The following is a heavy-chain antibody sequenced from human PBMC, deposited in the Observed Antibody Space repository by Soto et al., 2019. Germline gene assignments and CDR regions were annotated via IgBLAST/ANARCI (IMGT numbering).Heavy chain of an antibody. D-gene: IGHD3-22*01. CDR2: ISAYNGNT. J-gene: IGHJ4*02. V-gene: IGHV1-18*01. Sequence: ASVKVSCKASGYTFTSYGISWVRQAPGQGLEWMGWISAYNGNTNYAQKLQGRVTMTTDTSTSTAYMELRSLRSDDTAVYYCARGRWHYDSSGYQGWGQGTLVTVSS. CDR3: ARGRWHYDSSGYQG. CDR1: GYTFTSYG.